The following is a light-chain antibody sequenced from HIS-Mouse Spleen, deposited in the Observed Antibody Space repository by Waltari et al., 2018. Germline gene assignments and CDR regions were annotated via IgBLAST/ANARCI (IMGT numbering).Light chain of an antibody. CDR1: SGSVSTSYY. V-gene: IGLV8-61*01. J-gene: IGLJ3*02. CDR3: VLYMGSGISV. Sequence: QTVVTQEPSFSVSPGGTVTLTCGLSSGSVSTSYYPSCYQQTPGQAPRTLIYSTTPRSSGVPDRFSGSILGNKAALTITGAQADDESDYYCVLYMGSGISVFGGGTKLTVL. CDR2: STT.